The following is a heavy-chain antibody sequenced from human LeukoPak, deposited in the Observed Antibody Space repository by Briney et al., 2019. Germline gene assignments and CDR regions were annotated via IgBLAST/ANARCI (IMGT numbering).Heavy chain of an antibody. CDR2: IHPADSGT. Sequence: GESLKISCKGSGYSFSSYWIGWVRQMPGKGLEWMGIIHPADSGTRYSPSFQGQVTISADKSITTAYLQWSSLKAADTAMYYCARRGTSRNFDYWGQGTLVTVSS. V-gene: IGHV5-51*01. CDR3: ARRGTSRNFDY. J-gene: IGHJ4*02. CDR1: GYSFSSYW.